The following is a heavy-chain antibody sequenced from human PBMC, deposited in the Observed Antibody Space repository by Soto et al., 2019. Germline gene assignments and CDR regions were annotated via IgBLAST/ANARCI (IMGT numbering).Heavy chain of an antibody. Sequence: SETLSLTCTVSGGSISSYYWSWIRQPPGKGLEWIGYIYYSGSTNYNPSLKSRVTISVDTSKNQFSLKLGSVTAADTAVYYCASLVVPAAIGWFDPWGQGTLVTVSS. V-gene: IGHV4-59*01. CDR3: ASLVVPAAIGWFDP. J-gene: IGHJ5*02. D-gene: IGHD2-2*02. CDR1: GGSISSYY. CDR2: IYYSGST.